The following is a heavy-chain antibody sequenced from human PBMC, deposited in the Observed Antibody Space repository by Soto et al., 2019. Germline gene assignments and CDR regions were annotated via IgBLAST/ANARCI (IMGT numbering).Heavy chain of an antibody. CDR1: GFTFSSYW. CDR3: ARGGYQLLFAFDI. CDR2: INSDGSST. V-gene: IGHV3-74*01. Sequence: EVQLVESGGGLVQPGGSLRLSCAASGFTFSSYWMHWVRQAPGKGLVWVSRINSDGSSTSYADSVKGRFTISRDNAKNTLYLQMNSLRAEDKAVYYCARGGYQLLFAFDIWDQGTMVTVSS. D-gene: IGHD2-2*01. J-gene: IGHJ3*02.